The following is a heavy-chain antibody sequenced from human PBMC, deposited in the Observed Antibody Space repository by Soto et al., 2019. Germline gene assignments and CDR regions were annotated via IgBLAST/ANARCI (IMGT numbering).Heavy chain of an antibody. CDR3: ARYSGTYRDY. J-gene: IGHJ4*02. CDR2: ITSNSDYK. D-gene: IGHD1-26*01. CDR1: GFTFSDYY. Sequence: PGGSLRLSCAASGFTFSDYYISWIRQAPGKGLEWVSSITSNSDYKFYADSVKGRFTISRDNAENSLYLQMNSLRVEDTAVYFCARYSGTYRDYWGQGTLVTVSS. V-gene: IGHV3-11*06.